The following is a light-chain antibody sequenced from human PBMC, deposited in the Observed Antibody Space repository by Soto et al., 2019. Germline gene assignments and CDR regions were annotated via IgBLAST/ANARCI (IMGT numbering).Light chain of an antibody. CDR2: GAY. Sequence: EIVMTQSPATLSVSPGERATLFCRASQNINNNLAWYQQKPGQAPRLLIYGAYTRATGIPATFSGSGSGTEFTLTISSLQSEDFAVYYCQQYNSWPPLTFGGGTNVEI. CDR1: QNINNN. J-gene: IGKJ4*01. V-gene: IGKV3-15*01. CDR3: QQYNSWPPLT.